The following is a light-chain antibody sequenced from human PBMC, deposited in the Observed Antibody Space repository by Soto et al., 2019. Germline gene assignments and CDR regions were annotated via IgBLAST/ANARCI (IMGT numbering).Light chain of an antibody. Sequence: DIQMTQSPSSLSASVGDRVTITCRASQGIAKSLAWYQQKPGKAPKLLIYSASTLQSGVPSRFSGSGSGTDFTLTISSLQPEDVATYYCQKYNSAPWTFGQGTQVEIK. CDR3: QKYNSAPWT. CDR1: QGIAKS. J-gene: IGKJ1*01. V-gene: IGKV1-27*01. CDR2: SAS.